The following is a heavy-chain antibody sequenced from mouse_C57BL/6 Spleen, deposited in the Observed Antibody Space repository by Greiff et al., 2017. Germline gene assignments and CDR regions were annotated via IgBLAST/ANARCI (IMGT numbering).Heavy chain of an antibody. D-gene: IGHD2-3*01. V-gene: IGHV1-69*01. J-gene: IGHJ3*01. CDR1: GYTFTSYW. CDR3: ARSGDGYFQFAC. CDR2: IDPSDSYT. Sequence: QVQLQQPGAELVMPGASVKLSCKASGYTFTSYWMHWVKQRPGQGLEWIGEIDPSDSYTNYNQKFKGKSTLTVDKSSSTAYMQLSSLTSEDSAVYYCARSGDGYFQFACWGQGTLVTVSA.